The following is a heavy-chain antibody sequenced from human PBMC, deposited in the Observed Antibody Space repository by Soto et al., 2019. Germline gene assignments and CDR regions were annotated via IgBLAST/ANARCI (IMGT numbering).Heavy chain of an antibody. CDR2: INPKSGGT. D-gene: IGHD2-8*01. J-gene: IGHJ6*02. Sequence: AWVKGSCTASGYSFTDYHIHWLRHAPEQGLEWLGRINPKSGGTSTAQKFQGWVTMAADTSISTASMELTRLTSDDTAIYYCAKGDSTDCSNGVCSFFYNHDMDVWGQGTTVTVSS. CDR1: GYSFTDYH. CDR3: AKGDSTDCSNGVCSFFYNHDMDV. V-gene: IGHV1-2*04.